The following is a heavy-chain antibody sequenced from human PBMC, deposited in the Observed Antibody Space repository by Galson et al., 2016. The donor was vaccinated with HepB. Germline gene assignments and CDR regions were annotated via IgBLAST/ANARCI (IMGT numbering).Heavy chain of an antibody. CDR2: ITYVGVR. Sequence: SLRLSCAASGFNFRSFVMSWVRQAPGKGLEWVSGITYVGVRYYADSVRGRFTISRDDSSGQVFLEMHSLRGEDTALYYCAKHWIRTHDLWGQGTLVTVSS. V-gene: IGHV3-23*01. D-gene: IGHD1-14*01. CDR1: GFNFRSFV. CDR3: AKHWIRTHDL. J-gene: IGHJ5*02.